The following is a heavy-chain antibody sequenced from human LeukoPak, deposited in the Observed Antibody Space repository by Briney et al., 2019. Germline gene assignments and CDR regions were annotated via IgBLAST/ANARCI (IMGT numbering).Heavy chain of an antibody. CDR3: ARTYCSGGSCYSSDY. D-gene: IGHD2-15*01. V-gene: IGHV1-18*01. Sequence: GASVKVSCKASGYTFTSYGISWVRQAPGQGLDWMGWISPYNGNTNYAQKLQGRVTVTTDTSTSTAYMELRSLRSDDTAVYYCARTYCSGGSCYSSDYWGQGTLVTVSS. CDR1: GYTFTSYG. J-gene: IGHJ4*02. CDR2: ISPYNGNT.